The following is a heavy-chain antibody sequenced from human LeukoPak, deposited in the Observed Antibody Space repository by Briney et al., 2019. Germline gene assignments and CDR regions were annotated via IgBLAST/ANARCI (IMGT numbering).Heavy chain of an antibody. CDR1: GFTFSNYW. CDR3: ARDRSGGFLDY. V-gene: IGHV3-74*01. Sequence: GGSLRLSCAASGFTFSNYWTHWVRQAPGKGLVWVSRIDNGGSDTTYADSVKGRFTISRDNAKKTLYLQMNSLRAEDTAVYYCARDRSGGFLDYWGQGTLVTVSS. D-gene: IGHD1-26*01. CDR2: IDNGGSDT. J-gene: IGHJ4*02.